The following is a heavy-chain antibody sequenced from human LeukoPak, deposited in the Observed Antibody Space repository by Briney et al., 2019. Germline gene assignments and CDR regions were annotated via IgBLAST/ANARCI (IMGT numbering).Heavy chain of an antibody. V-gene: IGHV4-59*01. CDR3: AREQPTTDAFDI. J-gene: IGHJ3*02. CDR2: IYYSGST. D-gene: IGHD4-17*01. CDR1: GGSISSYY. Sequence: SETLSLTCTVSGGSISSYYWSWIRQPPGKGLEWIGYIYYSGSTNYSPSLKSRVTISVDTSKNQSSLKLSSVTAADTAVYYCAREQPTTDAFDIWGQGTMVTVSS.